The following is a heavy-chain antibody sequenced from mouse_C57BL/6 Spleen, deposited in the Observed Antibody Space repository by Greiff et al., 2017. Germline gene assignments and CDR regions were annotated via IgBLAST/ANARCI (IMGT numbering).Heavy chain of an antibody. D-gene: IGHD1-1*01. J-gene: IGHJ2*01. CDR2: INPSSGYT. CDR1: GYTFTSYT. Sequence: VQLQQSGAELARPGASVKMFCKASGYTFTSYTMHWVKQRPGQGLEWIGYINPSSGYTKYNQKFKDKATLTADTSSSTAYMQLSSLTSEYSAVYYCARGRITTVAYYFDYWGQGTTLTVSS. CDR3: ARGRITTVAYYFDY. V-gene: IGHV1-4*01.